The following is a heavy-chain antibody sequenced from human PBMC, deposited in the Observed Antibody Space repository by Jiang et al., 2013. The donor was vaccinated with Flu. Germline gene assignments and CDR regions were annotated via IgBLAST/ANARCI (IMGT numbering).Heavy chain of an antibody. J-gene: IGHJ5*02. CDR3: AGGPYSAYKMNWFDP. V-gene: IGHV4-59*01. Sequence: PGLVKPSETLSLTCSVSGGSISNYYWSWIRQPPGKALEWIGYIYFSGSTHYDPSLKSRVTLSIDTSKNQFSLNLNSVTAADTAVYYCAGGPYSAYKMNWFDPWGQGTLVTVSS. D-gene: IGHD5-12*01. CDR2: IYFSGST. CDR1: GGSISNYY.